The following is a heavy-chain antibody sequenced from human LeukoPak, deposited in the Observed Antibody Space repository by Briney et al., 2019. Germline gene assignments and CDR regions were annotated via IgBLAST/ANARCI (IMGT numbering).Heavy chain of an antibody. Sequence: ASVKVSCKASGYTFTSYGISWVRQAPGQGLEWMGWISAYNGNTNYAQKLQGRVTMTTDTSTSTAYMELRSLRSDDTAVYYCARDLGGIMVPYYFDYWGQGTLVTASS. CDR3: ARDLGGIMVPYYFDY. CDR1: GYTFTSYG. D-gene: IGHD3-16*01. J-gene: IGHJ4*02. CDR2: ISAYNGNT. V-gene: IGHV1-18*01.